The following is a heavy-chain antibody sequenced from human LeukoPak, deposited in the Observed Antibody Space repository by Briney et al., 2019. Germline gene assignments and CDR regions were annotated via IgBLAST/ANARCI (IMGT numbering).Heavy chain of an antibody. J-gene: IGHJ6*03. D-gene: IGHD1-14*01. Sequence: PGGSLRLSCAAPGFTFSIYAMHWVRQAPGKGLEWLAVISYDGSDKYYTESMKGRFTISRDNSKNTLYLQMTSLRADDMAVYYCARDPYRGGGHYYMDVWGEGTTVTVSS. CDR1: GFTFSIYA. CDR3: ARDPYRGGGHYYMDV. V-gene: IGHV3-30*04. CDR2: ISYDGSDK.